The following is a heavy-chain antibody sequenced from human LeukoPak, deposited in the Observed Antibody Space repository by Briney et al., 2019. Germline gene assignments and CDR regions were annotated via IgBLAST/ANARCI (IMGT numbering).Heavy chain of an antibody. J-gene: IGHJ5*02. Sequence: SETLSLTCTVSGGSLSSYYWSWVRQPPGKGLEWSGYIYYSGSTNYKPSLKSRVTISVDTSKNQFSLKLSSVTAADTAVYYCARGGYYGSGNDFRFDPWGQGTLVTVSS. CDR1: GGSLSSYY. V-gene: IGHV4-59*01. D-gene: IGHD3-10*01. CDR3: ARGGYYGSGNDFRFDP. CDR2: IYYSGST.